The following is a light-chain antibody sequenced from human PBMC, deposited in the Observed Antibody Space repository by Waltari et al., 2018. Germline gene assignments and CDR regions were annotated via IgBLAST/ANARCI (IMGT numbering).Light chain of an antibody. CDR1: RVIAYS. J-gene: IGKJ2*01. CDR3: QHYYNVPPYS. V-gene: IGKV1-NL1*01. CDR2: AAS. Sequence: DIQMTQSPSSLSASVGDRVTITCRASRVIAYSLAWYQQEPGKAPKLLIYAASYLESGVPPRFSGSGSGTVYTLTISSLQPEDFATYYCQHYYNVPPYSFGQGTKLEIK.